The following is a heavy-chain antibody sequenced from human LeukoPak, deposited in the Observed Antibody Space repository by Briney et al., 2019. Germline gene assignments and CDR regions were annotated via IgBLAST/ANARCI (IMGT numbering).Heavy chain of an antibody. Sequence: GGSLRLSCAASEFTFSNYAMSWVRQAPGKGLEWVSDISGSGGSTSYADSVKGRFTISRDNSKNTLYLQMNSLRAEDTAVYYCAKEEGGDYGDYYYYGMDVWGQGTMVTVSS. CDR3: AKEEGGDYGDYYYYGMDV. CDR2: ISGSGGST. V-gene: IGHV3-23*01. D-gene: IGHD4-17*01. J-gene: IGHJ6*02. CDR1: EFTFSNYA.